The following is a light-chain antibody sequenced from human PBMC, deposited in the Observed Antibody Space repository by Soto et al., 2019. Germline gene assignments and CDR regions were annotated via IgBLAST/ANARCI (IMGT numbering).Light chain of an antibody. J-gene: IGLJ1*01. Sequence: QSVLTQPASVSGSPGQSITISCTGTSSDVGAYDYVSWFQQHPGKAPKLIISEVNNRPSGISDRFSGSKSGNAASLSISGLQAEDEDDYFCFSFTTSYTHVFGSGTKLTVL. V-gene: IGLV2-14*01. CDR1: SSDVGAYDY. CDR2: EVN. CDR3: FSFTTSYTHV.